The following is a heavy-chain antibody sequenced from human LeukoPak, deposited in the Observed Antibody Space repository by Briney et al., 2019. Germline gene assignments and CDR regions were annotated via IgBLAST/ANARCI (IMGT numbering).Heavy chain of an antibody. Sequence: PGGSLRLSCAGSGFALKSYSLSWVRQAPGKGLEWVSSISSTSAYIYYADSVKGRFTISRDNAKNSLYLQMNSLRAEDTAVYYCARFGVSVAVPQAFDYWGQRTLVTVSS. CDR2: ISSTSAYI. V-gene: IGHV3-21*01. CDR3: ARFGVSVAVPQAFDY. CDR1: GFALKSYS. J-gene: IGHJ4*02. D-gene: IGHD3-3*01.